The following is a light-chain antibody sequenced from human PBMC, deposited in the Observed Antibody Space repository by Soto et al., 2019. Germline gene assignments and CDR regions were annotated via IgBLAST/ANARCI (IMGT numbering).Light chain of an antibody. CDR3: QQYRDLPQT. CDR2: NSS. V-gene: IGKV3-20*01. CDR1: QSVRSNY. Sequence: EIVLTQSPGTLSLSPGERATLSCRASQSVRSNYLAWYQQKPGQAPRLLIYNSSTRATGIPDRFSGSGSGTDFTLTISRPEPEDFALYYCQQYRDLPQTFGQGTQVEIK. J-gene: IGKJ1*01.